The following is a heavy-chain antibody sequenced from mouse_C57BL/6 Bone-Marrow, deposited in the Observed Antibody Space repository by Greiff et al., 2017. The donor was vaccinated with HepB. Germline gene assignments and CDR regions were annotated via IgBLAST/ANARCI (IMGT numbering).Heavy chain of an antibody. CDR2: ISSGSSTI. V-gene: IGHV5-17*01. J-gene: IGHJ2*01. CDR3: ARFHYYGSRDHYFDY. Sequence: EVQRVESGGGLVKPGGSLKLSCAASGFTFSDYGMHWVRQAPEKGLEWVAYISSGSSTIYYADTVKGRFTISRDNAKNTLFLQMTSLRSEDTAMYYCARFHYYGSRDHYFDYWGQGTTLTVSS. D-gene: IGHD1-1*01. CDR1: GFTFSDYG.